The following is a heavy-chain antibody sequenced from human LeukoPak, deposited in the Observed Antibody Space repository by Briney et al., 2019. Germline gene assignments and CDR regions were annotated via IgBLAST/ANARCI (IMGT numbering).Heavy chain of an antibody. CDR2: INSDGITT. Sequence: AGYLRLSCAASGFTFSSSWMHWVRQAPGKALVWVSRINSDGITTTYADSVKGRFTISRDNAKNTLYLQMNSLRDEDTAVYYCARALLGRDYWGQGTLVTVSS. D-gene: IGHD7-27*01. V-gene: IGHV3-74*01. CDR3: ARALLGRDY. CDR1: GFTFSSSW. J-gene: IGHJ4*02.